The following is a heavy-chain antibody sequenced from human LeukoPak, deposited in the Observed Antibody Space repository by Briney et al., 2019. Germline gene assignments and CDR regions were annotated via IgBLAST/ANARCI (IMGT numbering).Heavy chain of an antibody. D-gene: IGHD3-9*01. Sequence: PGASVKVSCKASGYAFNTNAITWVRQAPGQGLEWMGWIIAYNGNTNYAQKLQGRVTMTTDTSTSTAYMELRSLRSDDTAVYYCAISDILTGYYSTTFDYWGQGTLVTVSS. J-gene: IGHJ4*02. CDR3: AISDILTGYYSTTFDY. V-gene: IGHV1-18*01. CDR2: IIAYNGNT. CDR1: GYAFNTNA.